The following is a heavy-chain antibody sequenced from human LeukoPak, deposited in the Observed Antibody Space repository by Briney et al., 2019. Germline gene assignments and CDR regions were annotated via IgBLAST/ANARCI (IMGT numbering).Heavy chain of an antibody. CDR3: ATKGLMITGTSFDY. CDR2: INSDGSTA. V-gene: IGHV3-74*01. D-gene: IGHD1-14*01. Sequence: GGSLRLSCAASGFTFSNYAMNWVRQAPGEGLMWVSHINSDGSTATYADSVKGRFTVSRDNAKNTLYLQIKSLRAEDTAVYYCATKGLMITGTSFDYWGQGTLVSVSS. CDR1: GFTFSNYA. J-gene: IGHJ4*02.